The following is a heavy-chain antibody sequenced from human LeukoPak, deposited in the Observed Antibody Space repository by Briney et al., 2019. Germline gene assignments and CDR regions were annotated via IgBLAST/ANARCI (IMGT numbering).Heavy chain of an antibody. CDR1: GFTFSSYG. Sequence: GGSLRLSCAASGFTFSSYGMHWVRQAPGKGLEWVAVISYDGSNKYYADSVKGRFTISRDNSKNTLYLQMNSLRAEDTAVYYCAKVARDGYCTNGVCPQNHYYYYYYMDVWGKGTTVTVSS. D-gene: IGHD2-8*01. V-gene: IGHV3-30*18. J-gene: IGHJ6*03. CDR3: AKVARDGYCTNGVCPQNHYYYYYYMDV. CDR2: ISYDGSNK.